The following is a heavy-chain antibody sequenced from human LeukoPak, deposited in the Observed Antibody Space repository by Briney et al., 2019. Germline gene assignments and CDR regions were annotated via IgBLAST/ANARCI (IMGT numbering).Heavy chain of an antibody. D-gene: IGHD3-3*01. CDR3: ATSTIFGVVTNAFDI. CDR2: ISSSGSTI. Sequence: GGSLRLSRAASGFTFSDYYMSWIRQAPGKGLEWVSYISSSGSTIYYADSVKGRFTISRDNAKNSLYLQMNSLRAEDTAVYYCATSTIFGVVTNAFDIWGQGTMVTVSS. CDR1: GFTFSDYY. V-gene: IGHV3-11*04. J-gene: IGHJ3*02.